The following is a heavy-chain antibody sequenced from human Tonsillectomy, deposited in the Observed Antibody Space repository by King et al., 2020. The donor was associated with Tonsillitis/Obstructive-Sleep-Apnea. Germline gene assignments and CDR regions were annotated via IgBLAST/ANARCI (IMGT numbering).Heavy chain of an antibody. CDR3: ARGGKCTNGVCFFMDV. D-gene: IGHD2-8*01. CDR1: GYTFPSHY. V-gene: IGHV1-46*01. CDR2: INPSGFT. J-gene: IGHJ6*03. Sequence: VQLVESGAEMKEPGASVKVSCKASGYTFPSHYMHWVRHAPGQGLEWMGIINPSGFTRYAQRFQGRVTVTRDTSTNTVYMELSSLRFEDTAVYYCARGGKCTNGVCFFMDVWGKGTTVTVSS.